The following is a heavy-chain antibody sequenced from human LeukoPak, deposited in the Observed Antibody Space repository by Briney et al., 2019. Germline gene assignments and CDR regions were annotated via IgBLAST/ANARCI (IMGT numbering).Heavy chain of an antibody. CDR1: GGTFSSYA. Sequence: SVKVSCKASGGTFSSYAISWVRQAPGQGLEWMGGIIPIFGTANYAQKFQGRVTITTDESTSTAYMELSSLRSEDTAVYYCASRISGYYYYYMDVWGKGTTVTVSS. J-gene: IGHJ6*03. V-gene: IGHV1-69*05. CDR3: ASRISGYYYYYMDV. CDR2: IIPIFGTA. D-gene: IGHD3-10*01.